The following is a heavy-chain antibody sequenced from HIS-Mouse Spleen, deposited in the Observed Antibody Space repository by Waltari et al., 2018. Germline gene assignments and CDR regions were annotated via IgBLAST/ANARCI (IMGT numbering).Heavy chain of an antibody. Sequence: QVQLVESGGGVVQPGRSLRLSCAASGFTFSSYGMHWVRQAPGKGLEWVAVISYDGSNKYYADSVKGRFTISRDNSKNTLYLQMNSLRAEDTAVYYCAKDLANYGDYDWAFDIWGQGTMVTVSS. CDR1: GFTFSSYG. CDR2: ISYDGSNK. J-gene: IGHJ3*02. V-gene: IGHV3-30*18. CDR3: AKDLANYGDYDWAFDI. D-gene: IGHD4-17*01.